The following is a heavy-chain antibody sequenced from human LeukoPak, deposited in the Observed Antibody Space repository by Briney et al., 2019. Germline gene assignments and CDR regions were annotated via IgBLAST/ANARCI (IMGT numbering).Heavy chain of an antibody. CDR1: GYAFSGYY. CDR2: IKSNSGDT. V-gene: IGHV1-2*02. J-gene: IGHJ3*02. CDR3: ARDRLDWDAFDI. D-gene: IGHD2-21*01. Sequence: ASVKVSCKASGYAFSGYYLHWVRQAPGQGLEWMGWIKSNSGDTNYAQKFQGRVSMTRDTSISTAYMELSGLRSEDTAVYYCARDRLDWDAFDIWGQGTMVTVSS.